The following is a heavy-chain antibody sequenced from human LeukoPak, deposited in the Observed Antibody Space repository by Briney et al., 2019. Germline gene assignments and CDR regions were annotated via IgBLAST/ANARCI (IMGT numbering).Heavy chain of an antibody. CDR2: VYSSGST. CDR3: ARQGRFGGGHPYDS. D-gene: IGHD3-10*01. V-gene: IGHV4-59*08. J-gene: IGHJ4*02. Sequence: SETLSVTYTVTGGSISNYYWSSVRQTSWNCLDSAGDVYSSGSTNYNPSLESRVTISLDTSKNQFSLKLTSVTATDTAVYYCARQGRFGGGHPYDSWGQGTLVTVSS. CDR1: GGSISNYY.